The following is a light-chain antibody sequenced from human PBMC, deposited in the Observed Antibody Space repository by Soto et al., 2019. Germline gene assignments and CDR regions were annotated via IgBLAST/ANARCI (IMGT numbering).Light chain of an antibody. Sequence: EIVLTQSPGTLSLSPGERATLSCRASQSVSSSYLAWCQQKPGQAPRLLIYDASNRATGIPARFSGSGSGTDFTLTISSLQPDDFATYYCQQYNGYSGTFGQGTKVDIK. CDR1: QSVSSSY. CDR3: QQYNGYSGT. CDR2: DAS. J-gene: IGKJ1*01. V-gene: IGKV3-20*01.